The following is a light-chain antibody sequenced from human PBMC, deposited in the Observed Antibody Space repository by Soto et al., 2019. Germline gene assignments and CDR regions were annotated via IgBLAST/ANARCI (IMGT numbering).Light chain of an antibody. CDR3: SSYTSSGALGV. CDR1: SSDVGDYNY. V-gene: IGLV2-14*01. CDR2: DVT. Sequence: QSALTQPASVSGSPGQSITISCTGTSSDVGDYNYVSWYQQHPGKAPKLMIYDVTYRPSGVSNRFSGSKSGNTASLTISGLQAEDEADYYCSSYTSSGALGVFVGGTKLTVL. J-gene: IGLJ2*01.